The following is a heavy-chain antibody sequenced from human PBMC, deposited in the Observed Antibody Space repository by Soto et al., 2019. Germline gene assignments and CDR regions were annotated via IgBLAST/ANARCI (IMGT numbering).Heavy chain of an antibody. Sequence: GGSLRLSCAASGFTFSSYGMHWVRQAPGKGLEWVAVISYDGSNKYYADSVKGRFTISRDNSKNTLYLQMNSLRAEDTAVYYCAKDQDIVVVVAARYGMDVWGQGTTVTVSS. V-gene: IGHV3-30*18. CDR1: GFTFSSYG. CDR3: AKDQDIVVVVAARYGMDV. CDR2: ISYDGSNK. J-gene: IGHJ6*02. D-gene: IGHD2-15*01.